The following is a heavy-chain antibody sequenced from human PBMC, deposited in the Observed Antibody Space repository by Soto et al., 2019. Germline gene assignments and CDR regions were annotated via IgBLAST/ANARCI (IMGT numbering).Heavy chain of an antibody. Sequence: EVQLVESGGGLVQPGGSLRLSCAASGFTFTSNWMHWVRQAPGKGLVWLSRINSDGTTTTYADSVKGRFTISRDNAENTLYLQVKDLGGEDRAVYYCTRGGATGAGIYHFDNWGQGTLVTVSS. D-gene: IGHD3-10*01. V-gene: IGHV3-74*01. CDR1: GFTFTSNW. CDR3: TRGGATGAGIYHFDN. J-gene: IGHJ4*02. CDR2: INSDGTTT.